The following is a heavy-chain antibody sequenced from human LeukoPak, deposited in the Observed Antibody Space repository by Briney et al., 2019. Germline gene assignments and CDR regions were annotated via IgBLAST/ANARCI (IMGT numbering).Heavy chain of an antibody. J-gene: IGHJ5*02. V-gene: IGHV1-18*01. CDR3: ARVGLGAAAGNWFDP. D-gene: IGHD6-13*01. Sequence: ASVKVSCKASGYTFTSYGISWVRQAPGQGLERMGWISAYNGNTNYAQKLQGRVTMTTDTSTSTAYMELRSLRSDDTAVYYCARVGLGAAAGNWFDPWGQGTLVTVSS. CDR2: ISAYNGNT. CDR1: GYTFTSYG.